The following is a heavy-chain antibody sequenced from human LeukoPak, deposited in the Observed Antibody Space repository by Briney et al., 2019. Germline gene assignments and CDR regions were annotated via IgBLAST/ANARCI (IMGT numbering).Heavy chain of an antibody. D-gene: IGHD5-18*01. Sequence: PSETLSLTCTVSGGSISSSSYYWGWIRQPPGKGLEWIGSIYYSGSTNYNPSLKSRVTISVDTSKNQFSLKLSSVTAADTAVYYCARERVTRPVDTAMIDYWGQGTLVTVSS. CDR1: GGSISSSSYY. V-gene: IGHV4-39*07. J-gene: IGHJ4*02. CDR3: ARERVTRPVDTAMIDY. CDR2: IYYSGST.